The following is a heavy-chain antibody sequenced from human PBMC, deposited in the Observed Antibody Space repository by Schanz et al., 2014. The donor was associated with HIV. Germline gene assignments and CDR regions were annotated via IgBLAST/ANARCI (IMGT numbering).Heavy chain of an antibody. D-gene: IGHD1-1*01. J-gene: IGHJ6*02. CDR1: GFTFSSFS. CDR2: ISGNGGST. Sequence: EVQVVESGGGLVKPGGSLRLSCAASGFTFSSFSMNWVRQAPGKGLEWVSGISGNGGSTYHADSVKGRFTISRDNSKNTLYLQMNSLRAEDTAVYYCTKEVPPDVWGQGTTVTVSS. V-gene: IGHV3-23*04. CDR3: TKEVPPDV.